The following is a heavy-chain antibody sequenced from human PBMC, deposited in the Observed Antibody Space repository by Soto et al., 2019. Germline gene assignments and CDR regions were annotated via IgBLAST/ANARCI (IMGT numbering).Heavy chain of an antibody. D-gene: IGHD3-22*01. CDR3: ARDYFDSSDYTTKWFDP. CDR1: GGSISNSRFY. CDR2: IYHTGNA. Sequence: PSETLSLTCAVSGGSISNSRFYWAWIRQPPGEGLEWIGSIYHTGNAYYNPSLKSRVTIFVDTSKNQFSLKLTSVTAADTALYYCARDYFDSSDYTTKWFDPWGQGSLVTVS. V-gene: IGHV4-39*01. J-gene: IGHJ5*02.